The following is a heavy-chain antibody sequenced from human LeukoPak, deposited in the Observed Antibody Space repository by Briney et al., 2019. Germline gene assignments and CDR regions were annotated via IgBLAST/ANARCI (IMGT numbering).Heavy chain of an antibody. J-gene: IGHJ4*02. CDR2: IYYSGST. V-gene: IGHV4-39*01. Sequence: PSETLSLTCTVSVGSISSSSYYWGWIRQPPGKGLEWIGSIYYSGSTYYNPSLKSRVTISVDTSKNQFSLKLSSVTAADTAVYYCASGPSGLLLWFGAQETNYFDYWGQGTLVTVSS. CDR1: VGSISSSSYY. CDR3: ASGPSGLLLWFGAQETNYFDY. D-gene: IGHD3-10*01.